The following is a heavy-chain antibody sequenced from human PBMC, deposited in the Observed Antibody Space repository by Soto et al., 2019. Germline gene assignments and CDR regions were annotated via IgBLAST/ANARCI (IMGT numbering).Heavy chain of an antibody. CDR2: IYYSGST. D-gene: IGHD5-18*01. CDR3: ARVATAMVDY. J-gene: IGHJ4*02. CDR1: GGSVSSGSHY. V-gene: IGHV4-61*01. Sequence: QVQLQESGPGLVKPSETLSLTCTVSGGSVSSGSHYWSWIRQPPGKGLEWIGYIYYSGSTNYNPSLKSRVTISVDTSKNQVSLKLSSVTAADTAVYYCARVATAMVDYWGQGTLVTVSS.